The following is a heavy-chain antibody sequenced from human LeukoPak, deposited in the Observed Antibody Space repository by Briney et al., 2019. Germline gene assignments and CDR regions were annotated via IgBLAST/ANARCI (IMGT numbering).Heavy chain of an antibody. CDR3: ARDGDYR. V-gene: IGHV3-21*01. Sequence: GGSLRLSCAASGFTFSSYSMNWVRQAPGKGLEWVSSISSSSSYMYYADSVKGRFTISRDNAKNSLYLQMNSLRAEDTAVYYCARDGDYRWGQGTLVTVSS. CDR1: GFTFSSYS. CDR2: ISSSSSYM. J-gene: IGHJ4*02. D-gene: IGHD4-17*01.